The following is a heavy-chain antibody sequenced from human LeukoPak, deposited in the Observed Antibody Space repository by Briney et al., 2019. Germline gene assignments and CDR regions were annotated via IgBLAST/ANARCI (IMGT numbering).Heavy chain of an antibody. D-gene: IGHD1-26*01. CDR3: ARDPYSGSYGDYYYYYMDV. CDR1: GFTFSSYG. V-gene: IGHV3-23*01. Sequence: TGGSLRLSCAASGFTFSSYGMSWVRQAPGKGLEWISGISGSGANTYYADSVKSRFTISRDNAKSSLYLQMNSLRAEDTAVYYCARDPYSGSYGDYYYYYMDVWGKGTTVTISS. CDR2: ISGSGANT. J-gene: IGHJ6*03.